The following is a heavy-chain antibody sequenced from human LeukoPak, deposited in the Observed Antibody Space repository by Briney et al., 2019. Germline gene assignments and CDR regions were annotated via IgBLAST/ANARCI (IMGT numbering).Heavy chain of an antibody. Sequence: ASVKVSCTASGYSFTSYGFNWVRQAPGQGLEWIGWMSAYNGKTNYAHSLQGRVTVTADTSTSTAYMELRSLRSEDTAVYYCARSDTAMVINFDYWGQGTLVTVSS. D-gene: IGHD5-18*01. CDR1: GYSFTSYG. CDR2: MSAYNGKT. J-gene: IGHJ4*02. CDR3: ARSDTAMVINFDY. V-gene: IGHV1-18*01.